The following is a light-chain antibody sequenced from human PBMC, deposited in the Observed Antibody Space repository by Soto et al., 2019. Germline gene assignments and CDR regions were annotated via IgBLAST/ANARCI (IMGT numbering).Light chain of an antibody. Sequence: QSVLTQPASVSGSPGQSITISCTGTSSYVGGYNYVSWYQHHPGKAPKLMIYDVSNRPSGVSNRSSGSKSGNTASLSISGLQPEDEADYYCSSYRTSNTRQIVCGTGTQLTVL. CDR2: DVS. V-gene: IGLV2-14*03. CDR3: SSYRTSNTRQIV. CDR1: SSYVGGYNY. J-gene: IGLJ1*01.